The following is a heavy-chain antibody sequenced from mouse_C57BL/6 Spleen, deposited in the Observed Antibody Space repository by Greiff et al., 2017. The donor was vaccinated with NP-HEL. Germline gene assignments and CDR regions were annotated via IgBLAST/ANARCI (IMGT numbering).Heavy chain of an antibody. J-gene: IGHJ4*01. Sequence: VQLQESGPELVKPGASVKISCKASGYSFTGYYMNWVKQSPEKSLEWIGEINPSTGGTTYNQKFKAKATLTVDKSSSTAYMQLKSLTSEDSAVYYCAKRRGYAMDYWGQGTSVTVSS. V-gene: IGHV1-42*01. D-gene: IGHD2-12*01. CDR2: INPSTGGT. CDR1: GYSFTGYY. CDR3: AKRRGYAMDY.